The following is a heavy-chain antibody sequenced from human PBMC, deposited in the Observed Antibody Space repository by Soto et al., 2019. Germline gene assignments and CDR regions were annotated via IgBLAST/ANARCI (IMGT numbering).Heavy chain of an antibody. D-gene: IGHD2-15*01. Sequence: EVQLVESGGGVVRPGGSLRLSCAASGFTFDDYGMSWVRQAPGKGLEWVSGINRNGGSTGYGDSVKGRFTISRDNAKNALYLQMNNLGAEDTALYYWPREGCSGGSCYSYWGQGTLVTVSS. CDR3: PREGCSGGSCYSY. CDR2: INRNGGST. CDR1: GFTFDDYG. J-gene: IGHJ4*02. V-gene: IGHV3-20*04.